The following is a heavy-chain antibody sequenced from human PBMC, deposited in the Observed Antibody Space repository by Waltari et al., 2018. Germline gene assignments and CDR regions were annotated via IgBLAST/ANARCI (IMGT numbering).Heavy chain of an antibody. J-gene: IGHJ6*02. D-gene: IGHD4-17*01. Sequence: QVQLQESGPGLVKPSETLSLTCTVSGGSISSYYWSWIRQPPGKGLEWIGYIYYSGSTNYNPSLKSRVTISVDTSKNQFSLKLSSVTAADTAVYYCARVWGDYGFYYYGMDVWGQGTTVTVSS. CDR3: ARVWGDYGFYYYGMDV. CDR1: GGSISSYY. CDR2: IYYSGST. V-gene: IGHV4-59*01.